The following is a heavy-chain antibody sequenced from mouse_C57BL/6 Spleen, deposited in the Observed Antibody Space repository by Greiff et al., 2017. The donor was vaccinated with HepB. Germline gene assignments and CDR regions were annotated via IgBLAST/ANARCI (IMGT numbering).Heavy chain of an antibody. D-gene: IGHD1-1*01. CDR2: IYPRSGNT. CDR1: GYTFTSYG. Sequence: QVQLKQSGAELARPGASVKLSCKASGYTFTSYGISWVKQRTGQGLEWIGEIYPRSGNTYYNEKFKGKATLTADKSSSTAYMELRSLTSEDSAVYFCARSLNYGSSMDYWGQGTSVTVSS. V-gene: IGHV1-81*01. J-gene: IGHJ4*01. CDR3: ARSLNYGSSMDY.